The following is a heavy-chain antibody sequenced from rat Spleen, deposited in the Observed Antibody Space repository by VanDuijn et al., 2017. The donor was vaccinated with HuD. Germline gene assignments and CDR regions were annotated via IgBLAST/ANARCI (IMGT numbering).Heavy chain of an antibody. CDR3: ARYEGVAIYFDY. J-gene: IGHJ2*01. CDR2: ITYSDST. V-gene: IGHV3-1*01. D-gene: IGHD1-11*01. Sequence: EVQLQESGPGLVKPSQSLSLTCSVTSYSITSNYGGWIRKFPGNKMEWLGNITYSDSTNYNPSLRSRIPITRDTSKNQFFLQLNSVTSEDTATYYCARYEGVAIYFDYWGQGVMVTVSS. CDR1: SYSITSNY.